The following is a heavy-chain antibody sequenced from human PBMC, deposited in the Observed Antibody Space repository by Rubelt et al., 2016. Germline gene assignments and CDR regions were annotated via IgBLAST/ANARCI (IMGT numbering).Heavy chain of an antibody. V-gene: IGHV4-34*01. Sequence: QVQLQQWGAGLLKPSETLSLTCAVYGGSFSDYYWSWVRQTPGKGLEWIGEMNDSGGANYNPSLSGRAAMSVDTSRNQFSLVLRSVTDADTAVYCCARGGVSSLDAVRGWFDAWGQGTLVTVSS. CDR3: ARGGVSSLDAVRGWFDA. D-gene: IGHD6-13*01. CDR2: MNDSGGA. J-gene: IGHJ5*02. CDR1: GGSFSDYY.